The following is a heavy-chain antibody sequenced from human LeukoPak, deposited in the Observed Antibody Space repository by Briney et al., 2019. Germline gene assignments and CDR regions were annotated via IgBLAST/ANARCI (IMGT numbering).Heavy chain of an antibody. D-gene: IGHD1-26*01. CDR2: ISGSGGSR. CDR3: AKLREWELPDLFDY. V-gene: IGHV3-23*01. Sequence: GGSLRLSCAASGFAFSTYSMNWVRQAPGKGLEWVSGISGSGGSRFYTDSVKGRFTISRDNSKNTLYLQMNSLRAEDTAVYYCAKLREWELPDLFDYWGQGTLVTVSS. CDR1: GFAFSTYS. J-gene: IGHJ4*02.